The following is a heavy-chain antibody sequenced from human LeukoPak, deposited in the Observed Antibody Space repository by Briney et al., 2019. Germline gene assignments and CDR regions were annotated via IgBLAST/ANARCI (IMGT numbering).Heavy chain of an antibody. CDR1: GFTFSSYW. CDR3: ARPVGASVTVDY. D-gene: IGHD4-17*01. CDR2: INGDGSSA. Sequence: GSLRLPCAASGFTFSSYWMHWVRQVPGQAPGKGLVWVSRINGDGSSATYADSVRGRFTISRDNAKDTLYLQMNRLRAEDTAVYYCARPVGASVTVDYWGQGTLVTVSS. V-gene: IGHV3-74*01. J-gene: IGHJ4*02.